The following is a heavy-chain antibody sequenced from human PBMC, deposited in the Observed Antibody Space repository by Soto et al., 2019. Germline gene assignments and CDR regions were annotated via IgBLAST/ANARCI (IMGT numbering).Heavy chain of an antibody. Sequence: EVQLLESGGGLVQPGGSLRLSCAASGVTFSSYAMSWVRQAPGKGLEWVSLISGSGGSTYYADSVKGRFTISGDNSKNTLYLQMNSLRAEDTAVYYCANQMSTSTRIAYWGQGTLVTVSS. J-gene: IGHJ4*02. CDR2: ISGSGGST. V-gene: IGHV3-23*01. CDR1: GVTFSSYA. D-gene: IGHD2-2*01. CDR3: ANQMSTSTRIAY.